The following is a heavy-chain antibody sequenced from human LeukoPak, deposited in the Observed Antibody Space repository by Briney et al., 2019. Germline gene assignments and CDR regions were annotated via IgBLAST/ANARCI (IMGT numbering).Heavy chain of an antibody. CDR2: IYYSGST. CDR1: GGSISSGGYY. CDR3: ARVDLRRSFYYYMDV. J-gene: IGHJ6*03. D-gene: IGHD5/OR15-5a*01. Sequence: PSETLSLTCTVSGGSISSGGYYWSWIRQHPGKGLEWIGYIYYSGSTYYNPSLKSRVTISVDTSKNQFSLKLSSVTAVDTAVYYCARVDLRRSFYYYMDVWGKGTTVTVSS. V-gene: IGHV4-31*03.